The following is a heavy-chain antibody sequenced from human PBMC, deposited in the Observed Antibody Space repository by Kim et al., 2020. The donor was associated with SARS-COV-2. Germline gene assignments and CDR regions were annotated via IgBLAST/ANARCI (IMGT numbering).Heavy chain of an antibody. J-gene: IGHJ5*01. CDR1: GGSINSGGYY. V-gene: IGHV4-31*03. CDR3: TTIIRGAPGWFDP. Sequence: SETLSLTCTVSGGSINSGGYYWSWIRQHPEKGLEWIGYIFYSGSTYCNPSLKSRITISVDTSKNQFSLKLSSVTAADTAVYYCTTIIRGAPGWFDPWGQGTLVTVSS. CDR2: IFYSGST. D-gene: IGHD3-10*01.